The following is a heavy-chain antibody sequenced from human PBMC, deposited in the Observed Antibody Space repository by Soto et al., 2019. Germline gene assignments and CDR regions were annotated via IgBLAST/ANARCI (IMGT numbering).Heavy chain of an antibody. CDR2: IYYSGST. D-gene: IGHD4-4*01. Sequence: QVQLQESGPGLVKPSETLSLTCTVSGGSISSYYWSWIRQPPGKGLEWIGYIYYSGSTNNNPSLKSRVTISVDTSKNQFSLKLSSVTAADTAVYYCARQKILTTVTEKSYYYYYMDVWGKGTTVTVSS. CDR1: GGSISSYY. V-gene: IGHV4-59*08. CDR3: ARQKILTTVTEKSYYYYYMDV. J-gene: IGHJ6*03.